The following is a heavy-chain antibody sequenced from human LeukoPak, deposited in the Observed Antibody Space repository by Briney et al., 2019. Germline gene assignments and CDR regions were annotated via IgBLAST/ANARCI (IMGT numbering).Heavy chain of an antibody. CDR1: GGTFSSYA. CDR2: IIPIFGTA. V-gene: IGHV1-69*06. J-gene: IGHJ6*03. CDR3: ARARNWNYGYYYYYKDV. D-gene: IGHD1-7*01. Sequence: ASVKVSCKASGGTFSSYAISWVRQAPGQGLEWMGGIIPIFGTANYAQKFQGRVTITADKSTSTAYMELSSLRSEDTAVYYCARARNWNYGYYYYYKDVWGKGTTVTVSS.